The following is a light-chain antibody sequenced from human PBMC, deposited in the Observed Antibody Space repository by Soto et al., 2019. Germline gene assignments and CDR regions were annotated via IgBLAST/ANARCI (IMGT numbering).Light chain of an antibody. CDR3: QQYGSSPPIT. V-gene: IGKV3-20*01. J-gene: IGKJ5*01. CDR2: GAS. CDR1: QSVSSSY. Sequence: EIVLPQSPGTLSLSPGGSATLSCRARQSVSSSYLAWYQQKPGQAPRLLIYGASSRATGIPDRFSGSGSGTDFTPTISRLEPEDFAVYYCQQYGSSPPITVGQGKRLEIK.